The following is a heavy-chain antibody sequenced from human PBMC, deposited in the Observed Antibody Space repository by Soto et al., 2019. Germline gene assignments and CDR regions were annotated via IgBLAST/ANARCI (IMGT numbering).Heavy chain of an antibody. D-gene: IGHD3-22*01. CDR3: AKFASSGYGY. CDR2: VSGYDGST. Sequence: PGGSLRLSCAASGFTFSSYAMRWARQAPGKGVEWDSAVSGYDGSTYYSDPANDRLTTTRVNSNNTLFLQMNNFGAADTAGYYCAKFASSGYGYWGQGTLVTVSS. V-gene: IGHV3-23*01. J-gene: IGHJ4*02. CDR1: GFTFSSYA.